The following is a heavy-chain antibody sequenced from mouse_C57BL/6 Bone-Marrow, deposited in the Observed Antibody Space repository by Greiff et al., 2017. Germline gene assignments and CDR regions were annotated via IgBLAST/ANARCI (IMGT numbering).Heavy chain of an antibody. CDR1: GFSLTSYG. D-gene: IGHD1-1*01. CDR3: ARQITTVVAPYYYAMDY. CDR2: IWSDGST. J-gene: IGHJ4*01. Sequence: VQLVESGPGLVAPSQSLSITCTVSGFSLTSYGVHWVRQPPGKGLEWLVVIWSDGSTTSTSALKSRLSISKDNSKSQVFLKMNSLQTDDTAMYYCARQITTVVAPYYYAMDYWGQGTSVTVSS. V-gene: IGHV2-6-1*01.